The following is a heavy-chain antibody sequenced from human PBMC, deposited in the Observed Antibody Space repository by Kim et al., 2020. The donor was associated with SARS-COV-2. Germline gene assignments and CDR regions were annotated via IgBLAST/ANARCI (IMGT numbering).Heavy chain of an antibody. D-gene: IGHD5-18*01. V-gene: IGHV7-4-1*02. CDR1: GYTFTSYA. CDR2: INTNTGNP. CDR3: AREKYSYGLNWFDP. Sequence: ASVKVSCKASGYTFTSYAMNWLRQAPGQGLEWMGWINTNTGNPTYAQGFTGRFVFSLDTSVSTAYLQISSLKAEDTAVYYCAREKYSYGLNWFDPWGQGTLVTVSS. J-gene: IGHJ5*02.